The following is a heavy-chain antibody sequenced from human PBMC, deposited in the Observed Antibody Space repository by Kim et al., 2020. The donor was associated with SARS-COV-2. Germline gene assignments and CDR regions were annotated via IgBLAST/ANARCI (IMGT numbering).Heavy chain of an antibody. D-gene: IGHD3-10*01. Sequence: LSLTCAASGFTFSRHWMSWVRQAPGKGLEWVANIKQDGSEKYYVDSVKGRFTISRDNAKNSLYLQMNSLRAEDTAVYYCARDQVGLSDAFDIWGQGT. J-gene: IGHJ3*02. CDR1: GFTFSRHW. V-gene: IGHV3-7*03. CDR2: IKQDGSEK. CDR3: ARDQVGLSDAFDI.